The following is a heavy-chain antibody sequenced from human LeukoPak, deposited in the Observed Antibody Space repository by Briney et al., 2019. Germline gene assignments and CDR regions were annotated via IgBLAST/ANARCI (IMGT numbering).Heavy chain of an antibody. V-gene: IGHV1-8*01. J-gene: IGHJ5*02. Sequence: ASVKVSCKASGYTFTSYDINWVRQATGQGLEWMGWMNPNSGNTGYAQKFQGRVTMTEDTSTDTAHMELSSLRSEDTAVYYCATASEGGGWFDPWGQGTLVTVSS. CDR2: MNPNSGNT. CDR1: GYTFTSYD. CDR3: ATASEGGGWFDP.